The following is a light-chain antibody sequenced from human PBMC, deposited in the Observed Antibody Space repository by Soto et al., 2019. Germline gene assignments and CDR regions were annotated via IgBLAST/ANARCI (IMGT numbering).Light chain of an antibody. V-gene: IGKV3-20*01. CDR2: GAS. Sequence: EIVLTPSQGTLSLSPGERAPLSFRASQSVSNNYLAWYQQKPGQAPRLLIYGASNRATGITDRFSGSGSGTDLTLTTSRLEPEDFAVYYCQQYGSSGTVGQGTQV. CDR1: QSVSNNY. J-gene: IGKJ1*01. CDR3: QQYGSSGT.